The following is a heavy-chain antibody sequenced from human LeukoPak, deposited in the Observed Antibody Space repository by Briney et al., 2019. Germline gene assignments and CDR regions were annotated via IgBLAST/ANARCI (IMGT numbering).Heavy chain of an antibody. CDR1: GFTFNNYG. CDR2: IRYNGNNQ. V-gene: IGHV3-30*02. J-gene: IGHJ6*03. Sequence: GGSLRLSCAASGFTFNNYGMHWVRQAPGKGLEWVAFIRYNGNNQYYADSVKGRFTISRDNSKNTLYLQMNSLKGDDTAVYYCAKDSALYYIDVWGKGTTVIISS. D-gene: IGHD3-10*01. CDR3: AKDSALYYIDV.